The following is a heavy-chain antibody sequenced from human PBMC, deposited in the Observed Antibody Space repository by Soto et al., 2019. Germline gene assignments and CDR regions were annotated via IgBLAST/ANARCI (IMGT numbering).Heavy chain of an antibody. J-gene: IGHJ5*02. V-gene: IGHV1-58*01. D-gene: IGHD6-19*01. CDR3: ATRIGNIGWYWLGT. Sequence: SVKVSCKASGFTFSSSAVQWVRQARGQPLEWIGWIVLGNGNTNYAQKFQQRVTITRDMSTSTAYMEVRSLTYEDTAVYYCATRIGNIGWYWLGTWGQGTLVTVSS. CDR2: IVLGNGNT. CDR1: GFTFSSSA.